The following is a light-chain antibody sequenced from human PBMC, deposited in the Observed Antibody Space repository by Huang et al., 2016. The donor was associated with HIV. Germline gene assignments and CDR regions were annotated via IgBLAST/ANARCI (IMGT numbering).Light chain of an antibody. J-gene: IGKJ4*01. CDR3: QHYDTLPLT. Sequence: DIQMTQSPSSLSASVGDRVTITCQASQDVIKYLNWFQQKPGEAPKRLIYDASTLEEGGPSRFSGSGSGTEFTFTISNLQPEDIATYYCQHYDTLPLTFGGGTKVAIK. CDR1: QDVIKY. CDR2: DAS. V-gene: IGKV1-33*01.